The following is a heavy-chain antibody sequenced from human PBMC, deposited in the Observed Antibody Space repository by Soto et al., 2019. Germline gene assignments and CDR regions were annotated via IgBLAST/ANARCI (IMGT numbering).Heavy chain of an antibody. V-gene: IGHV4-30-4*01. CDR1: GGSISNVGYF. Sequence: QVQLQESGPGLVKPSQTLSLTCTVSGGSISNVGYFWSWIRQPPGKGLEWIGFIYHTGTTYYNSSPRSRVGISIATSKVQFPRRWNSGTAADPAVFYFPGVMAPSQTWPDPWGQEPWLLSPQ. CDR3: PGVMAPSQTWPDP. CDR2: IYHTGTT. D-gene: IGHD2-21*01. J-gene: IGHJ5*02.